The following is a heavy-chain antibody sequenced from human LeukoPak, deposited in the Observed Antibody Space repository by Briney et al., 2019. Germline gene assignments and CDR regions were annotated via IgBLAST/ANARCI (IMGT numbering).Heavy chain of an antibody. CDR3: ARDLSMTMVVTRDALDI. CDR2: INPNSGGT. Sequence: ASVKVSCKASRYSFTGYYMHWVRQAPGQGLEWVGRINPNSGGTNYAQKFQGRVTMTRDTSISTAYMELSSLRSDDTALYYCARDLSMTMVVTRDALDIWGQGTMVTVSS. V-gene: IGHV1-2*06. D-gene: IGHD4-23*01. J-gene: IGHJ3*02. CDR1: RYSFTGYY.